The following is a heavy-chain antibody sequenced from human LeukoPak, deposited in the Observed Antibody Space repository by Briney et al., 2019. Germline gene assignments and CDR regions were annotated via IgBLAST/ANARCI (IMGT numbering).Heavy chain of an antibody. J-gene: IGHJ4*02. Sequence: GGSLRLSCAASGFPFSTYGMHWVRQAPGKGLEWVAVISFDGRNQYYSDSVKGRFTISRDNFYNTLYPQMNSLRPEDTAMYHCAKDGTHSSNWYPDYWGQGTLVTVSS. CDR2: ISFDGRNQ. V-gene: IGHV3-30*18. CDR3: AKDGTHSSNWYPDY. D-gene: IGHD6-13*01. CDR1: GFPFSTYG.